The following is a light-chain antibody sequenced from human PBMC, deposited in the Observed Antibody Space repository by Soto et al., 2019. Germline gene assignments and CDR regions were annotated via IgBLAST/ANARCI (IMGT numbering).Light chain of an antibody. CDR1: QSISNR. CDR3: QQYNSYSPLT. Sequence: DIQMTQSPSTLSASVGDGVTITCRASQSISNRLAWYQQRPGKAPKLLIYAASTLQSGVPSRFGGSGSGTDFTLTISSLQPEDFATYYCQQYNSYSPLTFGGGTKVDIK. CDR2: AAS. V-gene: IGKV1-5*01. J-gene: IGKJ4*01.